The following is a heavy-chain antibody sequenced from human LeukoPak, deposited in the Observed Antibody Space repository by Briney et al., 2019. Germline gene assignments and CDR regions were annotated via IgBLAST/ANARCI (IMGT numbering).Heavy chain of an antibody. CDR3: AKAASGSYLYYFDY. CDR1: GLTFSSYA. D-gene: IGHD1-26*01. V-gene: IGHV3-23*01. CDR2: ISYSGGST. Sequence: GGSLRLSCAASGLTFSSYAMNWVRQAPGKGLEWVSTISYSGGSTYYVDSVKGRFTISRDNSENTLYPQLNSLRAEDTAVYYCAKAASGSYLYYFDYWGQGTLVTVSS. J-gene: IGHJ4*02.